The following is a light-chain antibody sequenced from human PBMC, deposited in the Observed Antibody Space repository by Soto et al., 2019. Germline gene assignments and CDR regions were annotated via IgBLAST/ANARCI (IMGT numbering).Light chain of an antibody. CDR2: DN. CDR3: AAWDASLNGVV. V-gene: IGLV1-44*01. J-gene: IGLJ2*01. CDR1: SSNIGSNP. Sequence: QSVLTQPPSASGTPGLRVTFSCSGSSSNIGSNPVSWYQLLPGTAPKLLIYDNERPSGVPDRFSGSKSGTSASLAISGLQSDDEADYYRAAWDASLNGVVFGGGTKVTVL.